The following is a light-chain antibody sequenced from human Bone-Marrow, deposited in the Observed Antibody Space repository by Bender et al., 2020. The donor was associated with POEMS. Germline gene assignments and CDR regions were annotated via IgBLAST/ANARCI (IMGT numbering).Light chain of an antibody. CDR1: NIESKS. Sequence: SYVLTQPPSVSVAPGQPATISCGGDNIESKSVHCYHQKPGQAPVLVVYGDIDRPSGIPERFSGSNSGNTATLTIRRVEAGDEADYYCQVWDRSDDNWVFGGGTKLTVL. V-gene: IGLV3-21*02. CDR3: QVWDRSDDNWV. J-gene: IGLJ3*02. CDR2: GDI.